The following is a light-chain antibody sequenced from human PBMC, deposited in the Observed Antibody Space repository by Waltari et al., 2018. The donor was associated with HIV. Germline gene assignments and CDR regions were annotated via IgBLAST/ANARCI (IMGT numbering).Light chain of an antibody. CDR3: HAFDSSLSGWV. Sequence: QSVLTQPPSVSGAPGQRITISCTGSSSNIGAGYDVHWYQHLPGTAPKLLIYGDSNRPSGVPDRFSASRSGTSASLAITGLQAEDEGDYYCHAFDSSLSGWVFGGRTKLTVL. CDR2: GDS. V-gene: IGLV1-40*01. CDR1: SSNIGAGYD. J-gene: IGLJ2*01.